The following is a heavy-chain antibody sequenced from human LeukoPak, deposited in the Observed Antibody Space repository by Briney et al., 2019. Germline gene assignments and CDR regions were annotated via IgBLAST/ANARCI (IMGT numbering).Heavy chain of an antibody. D-gene: IGHD1-1*01. CDR1: GGSISSGSYY. CDR3: AKCTRGYYYYYMDV. V-gene: IGHV4-39*07. CDR2: IYYSGST. Sequence: SETLSLTCTVSGGSISSGSYYWGWIRQRPGKGLEWIGSIYYSGSTSYNPSLKSRVTISVDTSKNQFSLKLSSVTAADTAVYYCAKCTRGYYYYYMDVWGKGTTVTVSS. J-gene: IGHJ6*03.